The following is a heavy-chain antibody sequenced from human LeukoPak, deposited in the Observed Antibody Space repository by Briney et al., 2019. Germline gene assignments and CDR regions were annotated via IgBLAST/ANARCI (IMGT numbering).Heavy chain of an antibody. Sequence: GGSLRLSCIVYGFNFNYFGMNWVRQAPGKGLEWVSGISWNSGSIGYADSVKGRFTISRDNAKNSLYLQMNSLRAEDTALYYCARAVGMKDAFDIWGQGTMVTVSS. CDR3: ARAVGMKDAFDI. J-gene: IGHJ3*02. CDR2: ISWNSGSI. V-gene: IGHV3-9*01. CDR1: GFNFNYFG. D-gene: IGHD1-14*01.